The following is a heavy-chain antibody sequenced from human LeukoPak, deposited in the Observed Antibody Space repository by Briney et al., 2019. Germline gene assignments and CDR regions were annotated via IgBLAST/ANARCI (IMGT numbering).Heavy chain of an antibody. J-gene: IGHJ4*02. CDR3: PRDRAYNTFDY. D-gene: IGHD2-21*01. CDR2: IKEDGSQK. CDR1: GFTFSSSW. V-gene: IGHV3-7*01. Sequence: PGGSLRLSCAASGFTFSSSWMTWVRQAPGKGLEWVANIKEDGSQKDYVDSVKGRFTISRDNAKNSLYLQMNSLRVEDTAVYYCPRDRAYNTFDYWGQGTLVTVSS.